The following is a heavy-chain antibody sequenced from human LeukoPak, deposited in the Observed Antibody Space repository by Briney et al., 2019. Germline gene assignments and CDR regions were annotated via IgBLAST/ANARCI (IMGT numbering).Heavy chain of an antibody. Sequence: GGSLRLSCAASGFTFSSYSMNWVRQAPGKGLEWVSSISSSSYIYYADSVKGRFTISRDNAKNSLYLQMNSLRAEDTAVYYCARLYSSSWHDYWGQGTLVTVSS. CDR3: ARLYSSSWHDY. J-gene: IGHJ4*02. CDR2: ISSSSYI. CDR1: GFTFSSYS. D-gene: IGHD6-13*01. V-gene: IGHV3-21*01.